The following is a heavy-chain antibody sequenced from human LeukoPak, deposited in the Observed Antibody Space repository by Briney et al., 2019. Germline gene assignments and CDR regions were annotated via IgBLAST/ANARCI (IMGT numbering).Heavy chain of an antibody. CDR1: GFTFSTYA. CDR2: IRYDGSNK. J-gene: IGHJ3*02. V-gene: IGHV3-30*02. Sequence: PGGSLRLSCAASGFTFSTYAMNWIREAPGKGLEWVAFIRYDGSNKYYADSVKGRFTISRDNSKNTLYLQMNSLRAEDTAVYYCAKDKGPKFTWAFDIWGQGTMVTSSS. CDR3: AKDKGPKFTWAFDI.